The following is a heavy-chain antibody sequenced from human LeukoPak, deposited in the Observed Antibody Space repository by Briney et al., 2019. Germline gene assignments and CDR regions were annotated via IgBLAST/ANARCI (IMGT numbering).Heavy chain of an antibody. CDR1: GFTFSSYA. Sequence: GGSLRLSCAASGFTFSSYAMHWVRQAPGKGPEWVAVISYDGSNKYYADSVKGRFTISRDNSKNTLYLQMNSLRAEDTAVYYCARVRNSGYAEAYYFDYWGQGTLVTVSS. CDR2: ISYDGSNK. D-gene: IGHD5-12*01. CDR3: ARVRNSGYAEAYYFDY. J-gene: IGHJ4*02. V-gene: IGHV3-30*04.